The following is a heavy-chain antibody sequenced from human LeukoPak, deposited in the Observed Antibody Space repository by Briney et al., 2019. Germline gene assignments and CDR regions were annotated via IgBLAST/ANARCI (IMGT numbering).Heavy chain of an antibody. Sequence: PGGSLRLSCAASGFTFSSYSMSWVRQAPGKGLEWVSYISSSSSYIYYADSVKRRFTISRDNAKHSLYLQMNSLRAEDTAVYYCARERLRFPNWFDPWGQGTLVTVSS. D-gene: IGHD3-16*01. CDR1: GFTFSSYS. CDR2: ISSSSSYI. V-gene: IGHV3-21*01. CDR3: ARERLRFPNWFDP. J-gene: IGHJ5*02.